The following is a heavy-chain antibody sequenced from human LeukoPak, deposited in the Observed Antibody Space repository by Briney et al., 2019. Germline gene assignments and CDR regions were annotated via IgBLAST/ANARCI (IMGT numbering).Heavy chain of an antibody. CDR3: ARAVDTAMAYFDY. V-gene: IGHV4-4*09. CDR2: IYASGST. Sequence: SETLSLTCTVSGGSISSYYWSWIRQPPGKGLEWIGYIYASGSTYYNPSLKSRVTISVDTSKNQFSLKLSSVTAADTAVYYCARAVDTAMAYFDYWGQGTLVTVSS. CDR1: GGSISSYY. J-gene: IGHJ4*02. D-gene: IGHD5-18*01.